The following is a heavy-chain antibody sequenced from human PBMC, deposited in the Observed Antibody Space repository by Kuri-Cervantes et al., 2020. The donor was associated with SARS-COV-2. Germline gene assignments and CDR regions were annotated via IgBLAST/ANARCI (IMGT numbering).Heavy chain of an antibody. D-gene: IGHD3-3*01. Sequence: GESLKISCSASGFAFSSYAMHWVRQAPGKRLEYVSAISSNGGSTYYADSVKGRFTISRDNSKNTLYLQMSSLRAEDTAVYYCVKVTTYYDFWSGYSYGMDVWGQGTTVTVSS. CDR1: GFAFSSYA. CDR3: VKVTTYYDFWSGYSYGMDV. V-gene: IGHV3-64D*08. CDR2: ISSNGGST. J-gene: IGHJ6*02.